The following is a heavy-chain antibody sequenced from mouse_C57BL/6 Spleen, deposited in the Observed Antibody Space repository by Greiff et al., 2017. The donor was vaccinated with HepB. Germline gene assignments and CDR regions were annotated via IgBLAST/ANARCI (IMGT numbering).Heavy chain of an antibody. D-gene: IGHD3-3*01. Sequence: EVKLMESGPGLVKPSQSLSLTCSVTGYSITSGYYWNWIRQFPGNKLEWMGYISYDGSNNYNPSLKNRISITRDTSKNQFFLKLNSVTTEDTATYYCARGGQGAYWGQGTLVTVSA. CDR1: GYSITSGYY. CDR2: ISYDGSN. J-gene: IGHJ3*01. CDR3: ARGGQGAY. V-gene: IGHV3-6*01.